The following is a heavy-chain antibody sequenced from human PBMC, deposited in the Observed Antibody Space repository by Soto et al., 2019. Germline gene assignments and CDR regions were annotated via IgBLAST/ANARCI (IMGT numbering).Heavy chain of an antibody. J-gene: IGHJ6*02. V-gene: IGHV5-51*01. CDR3: ARLEQRRGYSYGPYYYYGMDV. Sequence: PGESLKISCKGSGYSFTSYWIGWVRQMPGKGLEWMGIIYPGDSDTRYSPSFQGQVPISADKSISTAYLQWSSLKASDTAMYYCARLEQRRGYSYGPYYYYGMDVWGQGTTVTVSS. CDR1: GYSFTSYW. D-gene: IGHD5-18*01. CDR2: IYPGDSDT.